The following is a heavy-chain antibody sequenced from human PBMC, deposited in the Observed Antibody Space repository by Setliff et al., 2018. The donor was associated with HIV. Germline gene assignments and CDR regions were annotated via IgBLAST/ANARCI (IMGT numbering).Heavy chain of an antibody. J-gene: IGHJ4*02. Sequence: SETLSLTCTVSGGSINTYYWSWIRQPAGKGLEWIGRFYTSGSTNYNPSLKSRVTISLDASKNRFSLQLTSVTAADTAVYYCARHRDGGTYPLDYWGQGTLVTVSS. CDR3: ARHRDGGTYPLDY. D-gene: IGHD1-26*01. CDR1: GGSINTYY. CDR2: FYTSGST. V-gene: IGHV4-4*07.